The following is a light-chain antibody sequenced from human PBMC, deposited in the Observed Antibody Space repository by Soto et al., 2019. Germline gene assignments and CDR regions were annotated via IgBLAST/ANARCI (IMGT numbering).Light chain of an antibody. CDR1: QSVGSNH. CDR2: GGS. Sequence: EIVLTPSPGTLSFSPLEIANLSCRASQSVGSNHLAWYQPKPGQAPRLLIYGGSSRATGIPVRFSGSGSETDFTLTITRLEPEDFAVYYCKPYSSSRKFGQGTKVDIK. J-gene: IGKJ1*01. CDR3: KPYSSSRK. V-gene: IGKV3-20*01.